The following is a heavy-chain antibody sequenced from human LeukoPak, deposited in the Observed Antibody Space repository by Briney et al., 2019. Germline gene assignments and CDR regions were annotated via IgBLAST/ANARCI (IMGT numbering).Heavy chain of an antibody. CDR3: ARDDWVVGGLLTRAFDY. V-gene: IGHV4-38-2*02. CDR2: IYESGST. CDR1: GYSITYGYY. Sequence: LETLSLTCTVSGYSITYGYYWAWIRQPPGKGLEWIGSIYESGSTDYSPSLKSRVTISVDTSKNQFSLRLNSVTATDTAIYYCARDDWVVGGLLTRAFDYWGQGILVPVSA. J-gene: IGHJ4*02. D-gene: IGHD3-10*01.